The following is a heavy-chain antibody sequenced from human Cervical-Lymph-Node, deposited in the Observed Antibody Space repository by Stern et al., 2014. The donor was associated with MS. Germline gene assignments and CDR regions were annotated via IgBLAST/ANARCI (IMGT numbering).Heavy chain of an antibody. CDR1: GFTFSDYG. J-gene: IGHJ6*02. Sequence: VQLVESGGGVVQPGKSLRLSCAASGFTFSDYGMHWVRQAPGKGLEWVALATYDGSDQYYADSVKGRFTVSRANSQNTVLLQMNGLRPEDTAVYFCARDRGLTHYFYGMDVWGQGTTVTVSS. CDR2: ATYDGSDQ. V-gene: IGHV3-30*03. CDR3: ARDRGLTHYFYGMDV. D-gene: IGHD3-10*01.